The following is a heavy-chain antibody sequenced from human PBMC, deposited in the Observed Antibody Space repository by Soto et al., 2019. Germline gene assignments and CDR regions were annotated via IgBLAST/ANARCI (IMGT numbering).Heavy chain of an antibody. CDR2: ISAYNGNT. D-gene: IGHD2-15*01. Sequence: GASVKVSCKASGYTFTSYGISWVRQAPGQGLEWMGWISAYNGNTNYAQKLQGRVTMTTDTSTSTAYMELRSLRSDDTAVYYCARVRGSGGSSATRPFDPWGQGTLVTSPQ. J-gene: IGHJ5*02. CDR3: ARVRGSGGSSATRPFDP. V-gene: IGHV1-18*04. CDR1: GYTFTSYG.